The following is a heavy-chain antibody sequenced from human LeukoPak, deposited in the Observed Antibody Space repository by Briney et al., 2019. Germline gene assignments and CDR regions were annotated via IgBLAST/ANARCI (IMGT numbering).Heavy chain of an antibody. CDR3: TTASSGSGSYPVYYYYYYMDV. CDR2: IKSKTDGGTT. D-gene: IGHD3-10*01. V-gene: IGHV3-15*01. CDR1: GFTFSNAW. Sequence: GGSLRLSCAASGFTFSNAWMSWVRQAPGKGLEWVGRIKSKTDGGTTDYAAPVKGRFTISRDDSKNTLYMQMNSLKTEDTAVYYCTTASSGSGSYPVYYYYYYMDVWGKGTTVTVSS. J-gene: IGHJ6*03.